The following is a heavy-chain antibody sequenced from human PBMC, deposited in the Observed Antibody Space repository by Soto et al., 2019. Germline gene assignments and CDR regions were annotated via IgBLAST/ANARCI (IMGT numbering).Heavy chain of an antibody. Sequence: SETLSLTCTVSGGSISSYYWSWIRQPPGKGLEWIGYIYYSGSTNYNPSLKSRVTISVDTSKNQFSLKLSSVTAADTAVYYCARGQDIVVVPAAILSDYYYYMDVWGKGTTVTVSS. V-gene: IGHV4-59*01. CDR3: ARGQDIVVVPAAILSDYYYYMDV. CDR2: IYYSGST. CDR1: GGSISSYY. J-gene: IGHJ6*03. D-gene: IGHD2-2*01.